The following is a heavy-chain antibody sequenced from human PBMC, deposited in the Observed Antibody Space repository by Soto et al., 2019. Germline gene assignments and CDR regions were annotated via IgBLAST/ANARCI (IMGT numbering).Heavy chain of an antibody. V-gene: IGHV4-59*01. CDR2: IYYSGST. Sequence: SETLSLTCTFSCGSISSYYWSWIRQPPGKGLEWIGYIYYSGSTNYNPSLKSRVTISVDTSKNQFSLKLSSVTAADTAVYYCARGLLADYWGQGTLVTVSS. CDR3: ARGLLADY. J-gene: IGHJ4*02. D-gene: IGHD3-10*01. CDR1: CGSISSYY.